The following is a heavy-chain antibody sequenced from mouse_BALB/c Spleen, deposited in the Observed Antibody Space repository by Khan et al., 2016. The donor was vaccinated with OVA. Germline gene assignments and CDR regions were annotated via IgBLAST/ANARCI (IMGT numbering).Heavy chain of an antibody. CDR1: GFNINDTC. CDR2: IDPANGDT. D-gene: IGHD1-1*01. Sequence: EVQLVESGAELVKPGASVKLSCTASGFNINDTCLHWVKQRPEQGLEWIGRIDPANGDTKYNPKFQAKATLTADTPSNIAYLQLSSLTSEDTAVYYCARTNSLWPMDYWGQGTSVTVSS. V-gene: IGHV14-3*02. CDR3: ARTNSLWPMDY. J-gene: IGHJ4*01.